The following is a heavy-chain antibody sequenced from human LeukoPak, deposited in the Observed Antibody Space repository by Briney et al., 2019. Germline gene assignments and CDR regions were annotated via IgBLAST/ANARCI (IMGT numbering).Heavy chain of an antibody. CDR2: IYYSGST. CDR3: ARGTRGDYDYYFDY. V-gene: IGHV4-31*03. Sequence: SETLSLTCTVSGGSISSGGYYWSWIRQHPGKGLEWIGYIYYSGSTYYNPSLKSRVTISVDTSKNQFSLKLSSVTAADTAVCYCARGTRGDYDYYFDYWGQGTLVTVSS. J-gene: IGHJ4*02. D-gene: IGHD4-17*01. CDR1: GGSISSGGYY.